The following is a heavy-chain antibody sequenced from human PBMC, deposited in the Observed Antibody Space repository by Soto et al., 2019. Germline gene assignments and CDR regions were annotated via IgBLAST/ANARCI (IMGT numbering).Heavy chain of an antibody. D-gene: IGHD3-22*01. V-gene: IGHV4-30-4*01. J-gene: IGHJ6*02. CDR2: IYYSGST. CDR1: GGSISSGDYY. Sequence: SETLSLTCTVSGGSISSGDYYWSWIRQPPGKGLEWIGYIYYSGSTYYNPSLKSRVTISVDTSKNQFSLKLSSVTAADTAVYYCASSGMIGGYYYNYYYYGMDVWGQGTTVTVSS. CDR3: ASSGMIGGYYYNYYYYGMDV.